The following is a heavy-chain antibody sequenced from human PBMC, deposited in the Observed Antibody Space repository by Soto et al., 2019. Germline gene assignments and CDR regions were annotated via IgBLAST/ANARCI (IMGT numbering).Heavy chain of an antibody. J-gene: IGHJ4*02. Sequence: GESLKISCKGSGYSFTSYWIGWVRPLPGKGLEWMGIIYPGDSDTRYSPSFQGQVTISADKSISTAYLQWSSLKASDTAMYYCARRRGSPHYYFDYWGQGTLVTVSS. CDR3: ARRRGSPHYYFDY. CDR1: GYSFTSYW. D-gene: IGHD3-3*02. CDR2: IYPGDSDT. V-gene: IGHV5-51*01.